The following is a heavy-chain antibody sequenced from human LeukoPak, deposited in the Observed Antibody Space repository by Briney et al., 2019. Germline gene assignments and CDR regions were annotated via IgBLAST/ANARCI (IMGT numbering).Heavy chain of an antibody. Sequence: SETLSLTCTVSGGSISTRSQYWGWIRQPPGKGLEWIGSIYYSGSTYYNPSLKSRVTISVDTSKNQFSLKLSSVTAADTAVYYCARRSCSGDSCYSFDYWGQGTLVTVSS. J-gene: IGHJ4*02. D-gene: IGHD2-15*01. V-gene: IGHV4-39*01. CDR3: ARRSCSGDSCYSFDY. CDR1: GGSISTRSQY. CDR2: IYYSGST.